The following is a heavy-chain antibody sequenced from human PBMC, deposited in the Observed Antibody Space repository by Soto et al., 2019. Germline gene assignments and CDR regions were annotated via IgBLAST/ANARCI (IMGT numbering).Heavy chain of an antibody. CDR1: GGSISSGGYY. CDR3: ARAIYDFWSGYTPGGPFDC. Sequence: QVQLQESGPGLVKPSQTLSLTCTVSGGSISSGGYYWSWIRQHPGKGLEWIGYIYYSGSTYYNPSLKSRVTISVDTSKNQFSLKLSSVTAADTAVYYCARAIYDFWSGYTPGGPFDCWGQGTLVTVSS. CDR2: IYYSGST. J-gene: IGHJ4*02. D-gene: IGHD3-3*01. V-gene: IGHV4-31*03.